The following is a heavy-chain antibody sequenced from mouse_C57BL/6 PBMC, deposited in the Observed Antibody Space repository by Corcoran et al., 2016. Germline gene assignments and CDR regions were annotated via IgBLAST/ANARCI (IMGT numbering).Heavy chain of an antibody. Sequence: EVQLQQSGPELVKPGASVKIPCKASGYTFTDYNMDWVKQSHGKSLEWIGDINPNNGGTIYNQKFKGKATLTVDKSSSTAYMELRSLTSEDTAVYYCARGGTMVYWYFDVWGTGTTVTVSS. D-gene: IGHD1-1*02. J-gene: IGHJ1*03. CDR1: GYTFTDYN. V-gene: IGHV1-18*01. CDR2: INPNNGGT. CDR3: ARGGTMVYWYFDV.